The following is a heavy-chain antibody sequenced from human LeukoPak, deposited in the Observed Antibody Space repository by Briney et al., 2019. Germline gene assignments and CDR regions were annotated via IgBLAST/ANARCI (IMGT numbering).Heavy chain of an antibody. CDR3: ERGGYYGSGNDFRFDP. Sequence: PSETLSLTCTVSGGSISSYYWSWIRQSPGKGLECIGYIHYTGSTNYNPSLKSRVTISVETSKNQFSLKLKSVTAADTAVYYCERGGYYGSGNDFRFDPWGQGTLVTVSS. CDR1: GGSISSYY. V-gene: IGHV4-59*01. J-gene: IGHJ5*02. CDR2: IHYTGST. D-gene: IGHD3-10*01.